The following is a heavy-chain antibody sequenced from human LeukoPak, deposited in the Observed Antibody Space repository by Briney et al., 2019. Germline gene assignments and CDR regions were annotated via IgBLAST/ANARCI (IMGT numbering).Heavy chain of an antibody. Sequence: RASVKVYCKASGYTFTSYDINWVRQATGQGLEWMGWMNPNSGNTGYAQKFQSRVTITRNTSISTAYMELSSLRSEDTAVYYCARAPHTMVRGVIVPLFSFDYWGQGTLVTVSS. CDR3: ARAPHTMVRGVIVPLFSFDY. CDR1: GYTFTSYD. D-gene: IGHD3-10*01. J-gene: IGHJ4*02. CDR2: MNPNSGNT. V-gene: IGHV1-8*03.